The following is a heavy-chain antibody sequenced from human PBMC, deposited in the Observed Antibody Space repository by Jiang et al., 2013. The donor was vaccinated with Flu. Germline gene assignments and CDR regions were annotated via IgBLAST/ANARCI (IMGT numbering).Heavy chain of an antibody. CDR2: INAGNGNT. CDR3: ARDLDYGDYGFDY. Sequence: EVKKPGASVKVSCKASGYTFTSYAMHWVRQAPGQRLEWMGWINAGNGNTKYSQKFQGRVTITRDTSASTAYMELSSLRSEDTAVYYCARDLDYGDYGFDYWGQGTLVTVSS. CDR1: GYTFTSYA. J-gene: IGHJ4*02. D-gene: IGHD4-17*01. V-gene: IGHV1-3*01.